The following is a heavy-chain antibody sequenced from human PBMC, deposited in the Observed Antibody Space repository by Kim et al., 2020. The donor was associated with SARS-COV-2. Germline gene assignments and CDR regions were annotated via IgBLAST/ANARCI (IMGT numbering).Heavy chain of an antibody. V-gene: IGHV1-18*01. D-gene: IGHD2-2*01. J-gene: IGHJ5*02. CDR2: NT. CDR3: ARGSTSHSST. Sequence: NTNYAQKRQGRVTMNTDTSTSTAYMELRSLRSDDTAVYYCARGSTSHSSTWGQGTLVTVSS.